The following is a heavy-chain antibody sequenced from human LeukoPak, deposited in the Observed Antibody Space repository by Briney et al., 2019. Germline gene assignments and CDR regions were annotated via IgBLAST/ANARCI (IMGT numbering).Heavy chain of an antibody. D-gene: IGHD4-17*01. CDR3: AKGPNYGGFDR. J-gene: IGHJ5*02. CDR1: GFTFSSYG. Sequence: GGSLRLSCAASGFTFSSYGMHWVRQAPGKGLEWVAVISYDGSNKYYADSVKGRFTISRDNSKNTLYLQMNSLRAEDTAVYYCAKGPNYGGFDRWGQGTLVTVSS. CDR2: ISYDGSNK. V-gene: IGHV3-30*18.